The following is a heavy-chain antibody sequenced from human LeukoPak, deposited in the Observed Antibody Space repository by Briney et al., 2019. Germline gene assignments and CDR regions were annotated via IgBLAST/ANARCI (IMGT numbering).Heavy chain of an antibody. J-gene: IGHJ4*02. D-gene: IGHD5-24*01. Sequence: PGGSLRLSCAASGFTFSSYAMHWVRQAPGKGLEWVAVISYDGSNKYYADSVKGRFTISRDTSKNTLYLQMNSLRAADTAVYYCVKSGYNRFDYWGQGALVTVSS. V-gene: IGHV3-30*04. CDR1: GFTFSSYA. CDR2: ISYDGSNK. CDR3: VKSGYNRFDY.